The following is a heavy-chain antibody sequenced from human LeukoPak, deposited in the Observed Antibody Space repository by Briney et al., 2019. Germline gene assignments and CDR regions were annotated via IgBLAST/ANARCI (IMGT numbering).Heavy chain of an antibody. J-gene: IGHJ4*02. CDR2: ISSSSSYI. CDR3: ARDKFFPGGYSYGFDY. Sequence: PGGPLRLSCAASGFTFSSYSMNWVRQAPGKGLEWVSSISSSSSYIYYADSVKGRFTISRDNAKNSLYLQMNSLRAEDTAVYYCARDKFFPGGYSYGFDYWGQGTLVTVSS. V-gene: IGHV3-21*01. CDR1: GFTFSSYS. D-gene: IGHD5-18*01.